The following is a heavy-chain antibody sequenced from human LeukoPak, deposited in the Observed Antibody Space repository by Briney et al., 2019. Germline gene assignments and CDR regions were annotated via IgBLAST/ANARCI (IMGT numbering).Heavy chain of an antibody. CDR2: IHASGSI. CDR1: GGSISSYY. Sequence: SETLSLTCTVSGGSISSYYWSWIRQPAGKGLEWIGRIHASGSINYNPSLKSRVTISVDTSKNHFSLNLSSVTAADTAVYYCAREFRKGLDWFDPWGQGTLVTVAS. J-gene: IGHJ5*02. V-gene: IGHV4-4*07. CDR3: AREFRKGLDWFDP.